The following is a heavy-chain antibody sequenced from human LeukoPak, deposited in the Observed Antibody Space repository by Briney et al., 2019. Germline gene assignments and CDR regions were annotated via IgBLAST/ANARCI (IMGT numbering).Heavy chain of an antibody. CDR3: ARDGHGEFNDY. D-gene: IGHD3-10*01. J-gene: IGHJ4*02. V-gene: IGHV3-30*03. CDR1: GFTFSSHG. CDR2: ISYDGSNK. Sequence: GGSLRLSCAASGFTFSSHGMHWVRQAPGKGLEWVAVISYDGSNKYYADSVKGRFTISRDNSKNTLYLQMNSLRAEDTAVYYCARDGHGEFNDYWGQGTLVTVSS.